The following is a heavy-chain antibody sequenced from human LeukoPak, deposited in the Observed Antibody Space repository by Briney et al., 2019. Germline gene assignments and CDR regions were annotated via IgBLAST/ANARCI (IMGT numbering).Heavy chain of an antibody. J-gene: IGHJ4*02. Sequence: SETLSLTCAVYGGSFSGYYWSWIRQPPGKGLEWIGEINHSGSTNYNPSLKSRVTISVDTSKNQFSLKLSSVTAADTAVYYCARGYIKGELPLDYWGQGTLVTVSS. D-gene: IGHD1-26*01. V-gene: IGHV4-34*01. CDR3: ARGYIKGELPLDY. CDR2: INHSGST. CDR1: GGSFSGYY.